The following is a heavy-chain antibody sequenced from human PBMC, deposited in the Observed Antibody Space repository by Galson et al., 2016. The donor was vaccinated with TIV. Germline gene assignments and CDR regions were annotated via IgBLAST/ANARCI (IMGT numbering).Heavy chain of an antibody. J-gene: IGHJ4*02. V-gene: IGHV1-2*02. Sequence: SVKVSSKASGYTFTNYYVHWVRQAPGQGLEWMGWINADSGVTIYAQKFQGRVAMARDTSISTAYMELSGVRSDDTAVYYCARVNWARAFDYWGQGTLVTVSS. D-gene: IGHD7-27*01. CDR3: ARVNWARAFDY. CDR1: GYTFTNYY. CDR2: INADSGVT.